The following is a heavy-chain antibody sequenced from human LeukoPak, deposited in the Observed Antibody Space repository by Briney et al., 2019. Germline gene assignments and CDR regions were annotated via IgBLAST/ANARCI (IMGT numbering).Heavy chain of an antibody. D-gene: IGHD2-2*01. Sequence: GGSLRLSXAASGFTFSSYGMHWVRQTPGKGLEWVAFIRYDGSNKYYADSVKGRFTISRDNSKNTLYLQMNSLRAEDTAVYYCAKVGVVVPAAIVNWFDPWGQGTLVTVSS. CDR2: IRYDGSNK. CDR3: AKVGVVVPAAIVNWFDP. J-gene: IGHJ5*02. V-gene: IGHV3-30*02. CDR1: GFTFSSYG.